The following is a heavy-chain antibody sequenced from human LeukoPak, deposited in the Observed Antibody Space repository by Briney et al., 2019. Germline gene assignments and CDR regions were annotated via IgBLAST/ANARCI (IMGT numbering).Heavy chain of an antibody. CDR3: ARVSILRELDY. D-gene: IGHD1-26*01. CDR1: GVSISSSSYY. Sequence: SETLSLTCTVSGVSISSSSYYWGWIRQPPGKGLEWIGSIYYSGSTYYNPSLKSRVTISVDTSKNQFSLKLSSVTAADTAVYYCARVSILRELDYWGQGTLVTVSS. J-gene: IGHJ4*02. CDR2: IYYSGST. V-gene: IGHV4-39*07.